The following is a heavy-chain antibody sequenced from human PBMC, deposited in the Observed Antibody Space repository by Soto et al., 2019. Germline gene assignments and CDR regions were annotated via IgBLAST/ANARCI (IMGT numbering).Heavy chain of an antibody. CDR1: GFTLSNYW. CDR3: ARDLGRTAAGYYYYDAMDV. CDR2: IKEDGSEK. D-gene: IGHD2-2*01. J-gene: IGHJ6*02. V-gene: IGHV3-7*01. Sequence: ESGGGLVQPGGSLRLSCATSGFTLSNYWMNWVRQAPGKGLEWVANIKEDGSEKYFVDSVKGRFTISRDNAKNSVYLQMNSLRAEDTAVYYCARDLGRTAAGYYYYDAMDVWGQGTTVTVPS.